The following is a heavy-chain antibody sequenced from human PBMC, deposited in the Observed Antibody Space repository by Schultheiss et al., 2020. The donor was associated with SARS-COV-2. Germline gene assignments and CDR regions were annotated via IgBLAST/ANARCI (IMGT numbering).Heavy chain of an antibody. CDR3: ARDRPGLWFGELSQYFDY. D-gene: IGHD3-10*01. V-gene: IGHV4-39*07. CDR1: GGSISSYY. Sequence: SQTLSLTCAVSGGSISSYYWSWIRQPPGKGLEWIGSIYYSGSTYYNPSLKSRVTISVDTSKNQFSLKLSSVTAADTAVYYCARDRPGLWFGELSQYFDYWGQGTLVTVSS. J-gene: IGHJ4*02. CDR2: IYYSGST.